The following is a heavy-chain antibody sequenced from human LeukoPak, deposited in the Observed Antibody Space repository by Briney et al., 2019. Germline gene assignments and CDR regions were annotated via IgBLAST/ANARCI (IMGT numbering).Heavy chain of an antibody. J-gene: IGHJ6*04. CDR3: AGDIEVTTMVRGVRRGYYYYYGMDV. CDR2: IIPIFGTA. Sequence: GSSVKVSCKASGGTFSSYAISWVRQAPGQGLEWMGGIIPIFGTANYAQKFQGRVTITADKSTSSAYMELSSLRSEDTAVYYCAGDIEVTTMVRGVRRGYYYYYGMDVWGKGTTVTVSS. D-gene: IGHD3-10*01. V-gene: IGHV1-69*06. CDR1: GGTFSSYA.